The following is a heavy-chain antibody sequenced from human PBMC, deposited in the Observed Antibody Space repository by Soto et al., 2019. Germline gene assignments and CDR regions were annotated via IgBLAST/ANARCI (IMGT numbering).Heavy chain of an antibody. V-gene: IGHV3-20*04. Sequence: PGGSLRLSCAASGFTFSSYSMNLVRQAPGKGLEWVAGINWNGGSKGYADSVKGRFTISRDNAKSSLYLQMNNLRAEDTAFYFCARATQSYYDTSGYYSYVHWGQGAQVTVSS. CDR3: ARATQSYYDTSGYYSYVH. CDR2: INWNGGSK. D-gene: IGHD3-22*01. CDR1: GFTFSSYS. J-gene: IGHJ4*02.